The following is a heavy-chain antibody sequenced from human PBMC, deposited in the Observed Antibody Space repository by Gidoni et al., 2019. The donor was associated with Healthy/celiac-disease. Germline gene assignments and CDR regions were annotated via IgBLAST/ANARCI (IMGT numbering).Heavy chain of an antibody. V-gene: IGHV1-69*02. CDR3: ARGPHSGSYYGYFDY. J-gene: IGHJ4*02. CDR1: GGTLSRYT. Sequence: QVQLVQTGAEVKKPGSSVKVSCKASGGTLSRYTISWVRQAHGQGLDWMGRINPILGIANSAKKFQGRVTITADKSTSTAYMELSSLRSEDTAVYYCARGPHSGSYYGYFDYWGQGTLVTVSS. CDR2: INPILGIA. D-gene: IGHD1-26*01.